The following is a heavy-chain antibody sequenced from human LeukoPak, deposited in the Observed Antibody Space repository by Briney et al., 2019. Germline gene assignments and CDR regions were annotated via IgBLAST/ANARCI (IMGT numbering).Heavy chain of an antibody. D-gene: IGHD5-24*01. Sequence: PGGSLRLSCAASGFTFSSCSMNWVRQAPGKGLEWVSYISSSSSTIYYADSVKGRFTISRDNAKNSLYLQMSSLRDEDTAVYYCARDGRDGYNWGPGYWGQGTLVTVSS. CDR1: GFTFSSCS. J-gene: IGHJ4*02. CDR2: ISSSSSTI. V-gene: IGHV3-48*02. CDR3: ARDGRDGYNWGPGY.